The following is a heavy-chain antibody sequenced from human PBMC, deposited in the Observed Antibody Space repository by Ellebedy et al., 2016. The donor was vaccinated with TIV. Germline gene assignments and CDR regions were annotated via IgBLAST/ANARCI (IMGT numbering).Heavy chain of an antibody. CDR1: GFTFSSYG. CDR2: IWYDGNNK. J-gene: IGHJ6*02. D-gene: IGHD2-2*01. Sequence: GESLKISCAASGFTFSSYGMHWVRQAPGKGLEWAALIWYDGNNKYYADSVKGRFTNSRDNSKNTLYLQMNSLRAEDTAVYYCARAGGIVVVPAPMDVWGQGTTVTVSS. CDR3: ARAGGIVVVPAPMDV. V-gene: IGHV3-33*01.